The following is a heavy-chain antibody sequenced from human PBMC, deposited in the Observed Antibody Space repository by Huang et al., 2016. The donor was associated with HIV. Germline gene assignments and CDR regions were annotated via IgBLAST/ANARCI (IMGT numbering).Heavy chain of an antibody. J-gene: IGHJ4*02. CDR2: ISGNGGST. Sequence: EVQLLESGGGLVQPGGSLRLSCAASGFSFNNYAMNWVRQAPGKGMEVVSSISGNGGSTYYADSVKGRFTISRDNSKNTLYLHMNSLRVEDTAVYYCAKGIKSSGSYYFDYWGQGTLVTVSS. V-gene: IGHV3-23*01. CDR3: AKGIKSSGSYYFDY. CDR1: GFSFNNYA. D-gene: IGHD3-10*01.